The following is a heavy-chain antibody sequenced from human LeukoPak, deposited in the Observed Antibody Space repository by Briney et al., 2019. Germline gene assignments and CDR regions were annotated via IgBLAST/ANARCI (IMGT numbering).Heavy chain of an antibody. CDR3: ARDRVGYCSGGSCYPNWFDP. CDR2: INPNSGDT. V-gene: IGHV1-2*02. J-gene: IGHJ5*02. CDR1: GYTFTGYY. Sequence: ASVKVSCKASGYTFTGYYMHWVRQAPGQGLEWMGWINPNSGDTNYAQKFQGRVTMTRDTSISTAYMDLSRLRSDDTAVYYCARDRVGYCSGGSCYPNWFDPWGQGTLVTVSS. D-gene: IGHD2-15*01.